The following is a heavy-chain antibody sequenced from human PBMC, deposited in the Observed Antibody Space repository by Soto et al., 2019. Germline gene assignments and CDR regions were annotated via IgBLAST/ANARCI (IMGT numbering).Heavy chain of an antibody. CDR3: ARGVTMVREMGNWFDP. J-gene: IGHJ5*02. D-gene: IGHD3-10*01. CDR1: GFTFSSYG. Sequence: QPGGSLRLSCAASGFTFSSYGMHWVRQAPGKGLEWVAVIWYDGSNKYYADSVKGRFTISRDNSKNTLYLQMNSLRAEDTAVYYCARGVTMVREMGNWFDPWGQGTLVTVSS. V-gene: IGHV3-33*01. CDR2: IWYDGSNK.